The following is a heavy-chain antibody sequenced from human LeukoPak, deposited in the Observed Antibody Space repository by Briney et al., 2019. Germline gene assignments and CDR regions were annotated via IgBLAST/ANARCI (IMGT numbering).Heavy chain of an antibody. D-gene: IGHD3-10*01. V-gene: IGHV3-48*03. Sequence: GGSLRLSCAASGFTFSSYEMNWVRQAPGKGLEWVSYISSSGSTIYYADSVKGRFTISRHNSKNTLYLQMNSLRAEDTAVYYCARDRTSYYGSGSYHYNWGQGTLVTVSS. CDR2: ISSSGSTI. J-gene: IGHJ1*01. CDR3: ARDRTSYYGSGSYHYN. CDR1: GFTFSSYE.